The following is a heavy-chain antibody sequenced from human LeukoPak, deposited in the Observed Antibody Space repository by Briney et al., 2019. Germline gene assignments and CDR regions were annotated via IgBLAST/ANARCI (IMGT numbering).Heavy chain of an antibody. J-gene: IGHJ5*02. CDR3: ASSDWFDP. Sequence: PGGSLSLSCAASGITLSGYWMNWVRQPPGKGLEWVSRIKTDASITTYAVSVKGRFTISRDNAKNTLYLQMNSLRVEDTAVYCCASSDWFDPWGQGTLVTVSS. V-gene: IGHV3-74*01. CDR2: IKTDASIT. CDR1: GITLSGYW.